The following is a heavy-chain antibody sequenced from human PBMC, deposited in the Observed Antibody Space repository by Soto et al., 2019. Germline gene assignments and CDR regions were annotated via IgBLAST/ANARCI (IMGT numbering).Heavy chain of an antibody. V-gene: IGHV4-61*01. CDR2: IYYSGST. J-gene: IGHJ4*02. CDR3: ARVGPRYSGSYLDY. Sequence: PSETLSFTCTVSGGSVSSGSYYWSWIRQPPGKGLEWIGYIYYSGSTNYNPSLKSRVTISVDTSKNQFSLKLSSVTAADTAVYYCARVGPRYSGSYLDYWGQGTLVTVSS. CDR1: GGSVSSGSYY. D-gene: IGHD1-26*01.